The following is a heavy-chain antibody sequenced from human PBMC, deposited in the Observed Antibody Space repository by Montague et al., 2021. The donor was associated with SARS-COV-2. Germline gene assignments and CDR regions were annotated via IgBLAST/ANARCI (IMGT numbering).Heavy chain of an antibody. V-gene: IGHV4-34*01. CDR1: GGSFSGYF. D-gene: IGHD2-21*02. Sequence: SETLSLTCAVYGGSFSGYFWSWIRQTPGRGLEWIGEINHGGTTDYNPSLKSRVTLSVDTSKDHFSLILTSVTAADTAVYYCARERGRGVDYFDPWGQGTLVTVSS. CDR2: INHGGTT. J-gene: IGHJ5*02. CDR3: ARERGRGVDYFDP.